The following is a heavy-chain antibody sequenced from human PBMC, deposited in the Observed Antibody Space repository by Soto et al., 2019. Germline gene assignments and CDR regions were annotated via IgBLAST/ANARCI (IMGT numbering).Heavy chain of an antibody. Sequence: PGGSLRLSCAASGFTFSSYEMNWVRQAPGKGLEWVSYISSSGSTIYYADSVKGRFTISRDNAKNSLYLQMNSLRAEDTAVYYCARDDGGNTKYQWRGFDYWGQGTMVAVYS. J-gene: IGHJ4*02. CDR1: GFTFSSYE. D-gene: IGHD6-19*01. CDR2: ISSSGSTI. V-gene: IGHV3-48*03. CDR3: ARDDGGNTKYQWRGFDY.